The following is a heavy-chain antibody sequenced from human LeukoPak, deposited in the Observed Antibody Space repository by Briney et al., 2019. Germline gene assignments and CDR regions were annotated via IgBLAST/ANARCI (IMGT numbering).Heavy chain of an antibody. Sequence: SDTLSLTCTVSGRPISSDYWSWIRQPPGRGLEWIGFIYTDGRTNFNPSLKSRVTISVDTSKNQFALKLSSVTAGDTAVYYCAKSYYDYSTYYSYYFNLWGQGALVTVYS. V-gene: IGHV4-4*09. CDR2: IYTDGRT. D-gene: IGHD3-22*01. CDR1: GRPISSDY. J-gene: IGHJ4*02. CDR3: AKSYYDYSTYYSYYFNL.